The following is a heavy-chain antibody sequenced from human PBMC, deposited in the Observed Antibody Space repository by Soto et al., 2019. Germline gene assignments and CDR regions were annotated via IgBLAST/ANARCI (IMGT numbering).Heavy chain of an antibody. V-gene: IGHV1-69*06. J-gene: IGHJ4*02. D-gene: IGHD2-21*02. CDR3: ASKAACGGDCYAFDS. CDR1: GGIFSSNT. Sequence: QVYLVQSGAEVKKPGSSVKISCKASGGIFSSNTINWVRQAAGQGLEWMGGIITIFGTANYAEKFQGRVTITADKSTKTEYMELTSLRSEDTAVYYCASKAACGGDCYAFDSWGQGTLVTVSS. CDR2: IITIFGTA.